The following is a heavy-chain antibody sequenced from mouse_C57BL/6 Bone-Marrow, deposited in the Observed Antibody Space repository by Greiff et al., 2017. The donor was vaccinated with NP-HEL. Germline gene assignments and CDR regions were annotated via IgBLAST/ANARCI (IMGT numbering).Heavy chain of an antibody. J-gene: IGHJ4*01. Sequence: VQLQESGAELARPGASVKLSCKASGYTFTSYGISWVKQRTGQGLEWIGEIYPRSGNTYYNEKFKGKATLTADKSSSTAYMELRSLTSEDSAVYFCARSGYYYAMDYWGQGTSVTVSS. CDR2: IYPRSGNT. CDR1: GYTFTSYG. CDR3: ARSGYYYAMDY. V-gene: IGHV1-81*01.